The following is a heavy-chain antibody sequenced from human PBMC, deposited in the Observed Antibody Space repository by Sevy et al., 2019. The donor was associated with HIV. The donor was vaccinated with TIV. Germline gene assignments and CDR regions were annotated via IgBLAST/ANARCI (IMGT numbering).Heavy chain of an antibody. V-gene: IGHV3-11*01. CDR3: AREVDGVRGVYDY. D-gene: IGHD3-10*01. CDR2: ISISGRMI. Sequence: GGSLRLSCAASGFTFSNYYMNRIRQAPGKGLEWVSSISISGRMISYADSVKGRFTISRDNAKNSLYLQMSSLRADDTAVYYCAREVDGVRGVYDYWGQGTLVTVSS. J-gene: IGHJ4*02. CDR1: GFTFSNYY.